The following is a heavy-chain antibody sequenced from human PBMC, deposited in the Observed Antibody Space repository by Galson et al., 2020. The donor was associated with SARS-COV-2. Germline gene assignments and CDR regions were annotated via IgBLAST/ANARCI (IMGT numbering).Heavy chain of an antibody. D-gene: IGHD3-22*01. CDR3: ARVDDSSGYYPQTFDY. Sequence: ASVKVSCKASGYTFTSYGISWVRQAPGQGLEWMGWISAYNGNTNYAQKLQGRVTMTTDTSTSTAYMELRSLRSDDTAVYYCARVDDSSGYYPQTFDYWGQGTLVTVSS. V-gene: IGHV1-18*01. CDR2: ISAYNGNT. CDR1: GYTFTSYG. J-gene: IGHJ4*02.